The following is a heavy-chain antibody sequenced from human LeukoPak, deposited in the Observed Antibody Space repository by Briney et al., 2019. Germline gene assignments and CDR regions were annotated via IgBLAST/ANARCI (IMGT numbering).Heavy chain of an antibody. V-gene: IGHV3-30*18. CDR2: ISYDGSKK. CDR3: AKSIRGIADFDY. D-gene: IGHD6-13*01. J-gene: IGHJ4*02. Sequence: GGSLRLSCAASGFTFSSYGMHWVRQAPAKGLEWVAVISYDGSKKYYADSVKGRFTISRDNSKNTLYLQMNSLRAEDTAVYYCAKSIRGIADFDYWGQGTLVTVSS. CDR1: GFTFSSYG.